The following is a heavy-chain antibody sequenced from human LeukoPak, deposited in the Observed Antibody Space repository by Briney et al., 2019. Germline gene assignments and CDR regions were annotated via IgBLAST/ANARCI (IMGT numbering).Heavy chain of an antibody. D-gene: IGHD4-23*01. Sequence: SETLSLTCAVYGGSFSDYYWTWIRQPPGKGLEWIGEIHHSGNINYNPSLKSRVTISVDTSKNQFSLKLSSVTAADTAVYYRARALTYGGNYFVDYWGRGRLVAVSS. J-gene: IGHJ4*02. V-gene: IGHV4-34*01. CDR3: ARALTYGGNYFVDY. CDR1: GGSFSDYY. CDR2: IHHSGNI.